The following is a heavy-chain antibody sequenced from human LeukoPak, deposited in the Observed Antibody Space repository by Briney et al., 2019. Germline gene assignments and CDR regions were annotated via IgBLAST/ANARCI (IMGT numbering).Heavy chain of an antibody. CDR1: GGSMTTYY. Sequence: SETLSLTCTVSGGSMTTYYWNWIRQRPGKGLDWIGNIYYSGNTNYNPALKSRVTMSLDTSKNQFSLKLTSVTAADTAVYYCASLSLWNFFQYWGQGTLVPVSS. CDR3: ASLSLWNFFQY. D-gene: IGHD1-1*01. V-gene: IGHV4-59*01. J-gene: IGHJ4*02. CDR2: IYYSGNT.